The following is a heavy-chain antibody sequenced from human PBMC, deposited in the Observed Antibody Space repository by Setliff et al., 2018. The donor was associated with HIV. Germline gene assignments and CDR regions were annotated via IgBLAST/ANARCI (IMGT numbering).Heavy chain of an antibody. V-gene: IGHV4-39*07. Sequence: SETLSLTCTVAGGSTNSTSYYWGWIRQPPGKGREWIGEITNSGSTKYNPSLKSRFTISVDTSKNQFSLKLSSVTAADTALYYCARDVGYDSDGYRHAFDIWGQGTMVTVSS. J-gene: IGHJ3*02. CDR3: ARDVGYDSDGYRHAFDI. CDR2: ITNSGST. CDR1: GGSTNSTSYY. D-gene: IGHD3-22*01.